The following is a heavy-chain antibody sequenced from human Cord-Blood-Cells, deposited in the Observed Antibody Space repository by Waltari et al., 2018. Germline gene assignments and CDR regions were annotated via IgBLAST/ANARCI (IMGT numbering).Heavy chain of an antibody. J-gene: IGHJ4*02. CDR3: ARDSFSSY. V-gene: IGHV3-30-3*01. CDR2: ISYDGSNK. D-gene: IGHD6-6*01. Sequence: QVQLVESGGGVVQPGRSLRLSCAASGFTFSSYAMHWVRQAPGKGLAWVAVISYDGSNKYYADSVKGRFTISRDNSKNTLYLQMNSLRAEDTAVYYCARDSFSSYWGQGTLVTVSS. CDR1: GFTFSSYA.